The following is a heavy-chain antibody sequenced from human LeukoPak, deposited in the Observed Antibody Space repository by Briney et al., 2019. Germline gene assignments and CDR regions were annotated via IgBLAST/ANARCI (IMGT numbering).Heavy chain of an antibody. CDR3: ARASHDYGDYSHFDY. Sequence: PSETLSLTCAVSGGSISSSNWWSWVRQPPGQGLEWIGEIYHSGSTNFNPSLNTRVTISVDKSKKHFSLKMTSVTAADTAVYYCARASHDYGDYSHFDYWGQGTLVTVSS. J-gene: IGHJ4*02. D-gene: IGHD4-17*01. CDR1: GGSISSSNW. CDR2: IYHSGST. V-gene: IGHV4-4*02.